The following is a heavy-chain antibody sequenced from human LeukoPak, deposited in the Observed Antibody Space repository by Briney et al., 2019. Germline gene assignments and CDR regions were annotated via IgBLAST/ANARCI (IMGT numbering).Heavy chain of an antibody. J-gene: IGHJ6*01. CDR1: GFTFSSYW. CDR3: ARETRIAVAGTGDYYYYYGMDV. Sequence: GGSLRLSCAASGFTFSSYWMSWVRQAPGKGLEWVANIKQDVSEKYYVDSVKGRFTISRDNAKNSLYLQMNSLRAEDTAVYYCARETRIAVAGTGDYYYYYGMDVWGQGTTVTVSS. D-gene: IGHD6-19*01. CDR2: IKQDVSEK. V-gene: IGHV3-7*04.